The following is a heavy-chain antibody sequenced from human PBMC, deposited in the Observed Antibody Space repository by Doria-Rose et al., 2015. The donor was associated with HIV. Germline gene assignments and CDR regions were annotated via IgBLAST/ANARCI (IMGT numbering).Heavy chain of an antibody. CDR1: GVSLSSPGMG. Sequence: QVTLKESGPVLVKPTETLTLTCTVSGVSLSSPGMGVSWIRQPPGKALEWLANLFSDDDRSYNTSLKSRLTISRRTSKSQVVLTMTDMDPVDTATYYCARIKSSRWYHKYYFDFWGQGTLVIVSA. CDR2: LFSDDDR. D-gene: IGHD6-13*01. V-gene: IGHV2-26*01. CDR3: ARIKSSRWYHKYYFDF. J-gene: IGHJ4*02.